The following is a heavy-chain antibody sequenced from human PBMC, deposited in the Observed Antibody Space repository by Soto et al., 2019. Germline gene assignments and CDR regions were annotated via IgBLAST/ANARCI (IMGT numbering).Heavy chain of an antibody. D-gene: IGHD2-21*01. Sequence: SETLSLTCAVSGASIGDTYWWSWVRQPPGKGLEWLANIFYSGRTYYNPSLASRVTVSVDTSKNEFSLKLRSVTTADTAVYYCARQPTTGDTDLWFDPWGQGTLVTVSS. V-gene: IGHV4-39*01. J-gene: IGHJ5*02. CDR3: ARQPTTGDTDLWFDP. CDR2: IFYSGRT. CDR1: GASIGDTYW.